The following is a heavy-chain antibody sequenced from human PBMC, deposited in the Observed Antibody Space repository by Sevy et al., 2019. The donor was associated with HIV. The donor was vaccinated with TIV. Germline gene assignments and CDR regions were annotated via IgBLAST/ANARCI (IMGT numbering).Heavy chain of an antibody. V-gene: IGHV3-30*02. CDR1: VFTFNIYG. D-gene: IGHD3-16*01. Sequence: GGSLRLSCAASVFTFNIYGMQWVRQAPGKGLEWVAFMRKEGINTYYADSVKGRFTISRDNSKNTLYLQMNSLRTEDTALYYCARETTYYDASGLLPGDIWGQGTMVTVSS. J-gene: IGHJ3*02. CDR3: ARETTYYDASGLLPGDI. CDR2: MRKEGINT.